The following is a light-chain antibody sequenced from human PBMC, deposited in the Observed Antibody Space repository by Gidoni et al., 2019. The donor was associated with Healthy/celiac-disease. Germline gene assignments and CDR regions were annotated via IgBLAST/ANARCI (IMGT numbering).Light chain of an antibody. Sequence: QSALTQPASVSGSPGQSITISCTGTSSDVGGYNSVSWYQQHPGKAPKLMIYDVSNRPSGVSNRFSGSKSVNTASRTISGLHAEDDADYDCSSYTSSITLYVFGTGTKVTVL. V-gene: IGLV2-14*01. CDR2: DVS. J-gene: IGLJ1*01. CDR1: SSDVGGYNS. CDR3: SSYTSSITLYV.